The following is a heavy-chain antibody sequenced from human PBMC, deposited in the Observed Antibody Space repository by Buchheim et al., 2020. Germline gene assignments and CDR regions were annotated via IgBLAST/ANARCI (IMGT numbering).Heavy chain of an antibody. J-gene: IGHJ5*02. CDR2: INPDSGGT. CDR1: GYTFTDYY. V-gene: IGHV1-2*02. CDR3: ARAPYNDRVDP. D-gene: IGHD5-24*01. Sequence: QMQLVQSGAEVKKPGVSVKVSCKASGYTFTDYYMHWVRQAPGQGPEWMGWINPDSGGTNHAQKFQGRVTMTRNTSISTAYMELSGLRSDDTAVYYCARAPYNDRVDPWGQGTL.